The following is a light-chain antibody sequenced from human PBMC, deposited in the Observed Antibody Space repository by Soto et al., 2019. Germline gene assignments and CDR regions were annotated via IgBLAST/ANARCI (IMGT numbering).Light chain of an antibody. J-gene: IGKJ1*01. CDR1: QSISDT. CDR3: QQYNNWPWT. Sequence: ILITQSPATLSVSPGGIATLACMASQSISDTLAWYQQKPGQAPRLLIYSASRGATGFPARFSGSGSGTDFTLTISSLQSEDFAVYYCQQYNNWPWTFGQGAKVDI. V-gene: IGKV3-15*01. CDR2: SAS.